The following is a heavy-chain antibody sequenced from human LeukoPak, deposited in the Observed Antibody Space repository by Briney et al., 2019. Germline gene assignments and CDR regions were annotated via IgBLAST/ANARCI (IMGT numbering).Heavy chain of an antibody. CDR3: AKTKALPSDYYGSGSYYNNGFDY. V-gene: IGHV3-23*01. Sequence: PGGSLRLSCAASGFTFSNYAMSWVRQAPGKGLEWVSAISGSGGYTYYADSVKGRFTISRDNSKNTLYLQMNSLRAEDTAVYYCAKTKALPSDYYGSGSYYNNGFDYWGQGTLVTVSS. CDR1: GFTFSNYA. CDR2: ISGSGGYT. D-gene: IGHD3-10*01. J-gene: IGHJ4*02.